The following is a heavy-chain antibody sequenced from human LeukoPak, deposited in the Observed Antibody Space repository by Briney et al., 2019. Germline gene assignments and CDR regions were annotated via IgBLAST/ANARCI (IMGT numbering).Heavy chain of an antibody. Sequence: PSETLSLTCTVSGGSISSYYWSWIRQPAGKGLEWIGRIYTSGSTNYNPSLKSRVTMSVDTSKNQFSLKLSSVTAADTAVYYCARVCSSTSCYFGAFDIWGQGTMVTVSS. CDR3: ARVCSSTSCYFGAFDI. J-gene: IGHJ3*02. CDR1: GGSISSYY. CDR2: IYTSGST. D-gene: IGHD2-2*01. V-gene: IGHV4-4*07.